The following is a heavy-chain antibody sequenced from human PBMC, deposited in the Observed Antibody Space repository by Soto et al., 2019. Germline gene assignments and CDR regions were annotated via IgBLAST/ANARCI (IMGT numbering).Heavy chain of an antibody. V-gene: IGHV4-59*01. D-gene: IGHD3-3*01. CDR1: GGSISSYY. J-gene: IGHJ5*02. CDR2: IYYSGST. Sequence: SETLSLTCTVSGGSISSYYWSWIRQPPGKGLEWIGYIYYSGSTNYNPSLKSRVTISVDTSKNQFSLKLSSVTAADTAVYYCARAQRDFWSGDIWWFDPWGQGTLVTVSS. CDR3: ARAQRDFWSGDIWWFDP.